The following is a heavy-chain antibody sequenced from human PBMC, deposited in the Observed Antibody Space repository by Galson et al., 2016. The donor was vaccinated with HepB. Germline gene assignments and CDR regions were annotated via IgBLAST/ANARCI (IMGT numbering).Heavy chain of an antibody. CDR3: ARVGIAVAGRVPRYYSYGMDV. CDR2: ISYDGSNK. J-gene: IGHJ6*02. D-gene: IGHD6-19*01. CDR1: GFTFSSYA. V-gene: IGHV3-30-3*01. Sequence: SLRLSCAASGFTFSSYAMHWVRQAPGKGLEWVAVISYDGSNKYYADSVKGRFTITRDNSKNTLYLEMNSLRDKDTAVYYCARVGIAVAGRVPRYYSYGMDVWGQGTTVTVSS.